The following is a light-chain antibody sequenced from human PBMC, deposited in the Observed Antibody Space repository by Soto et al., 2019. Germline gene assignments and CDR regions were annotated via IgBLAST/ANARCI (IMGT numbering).Light chain of an antibody. J-gene: IGLJ1*01. Sequence: QPVLTQPASVSGSPGQSITISCTGTSSDVGGYNYVSWYQHHPGKAPKLMIYDVSNRPSGVSNRFSGSKSGNTASLSISGLQPEDEADYYCSSYSTSNTRQIVCGTGTKVTVL. CDR3: SSYSTSNTRQIV. CDR2: DVS. V-gene: IGLV2-14*03. CDR1: SSDVGGYNY.